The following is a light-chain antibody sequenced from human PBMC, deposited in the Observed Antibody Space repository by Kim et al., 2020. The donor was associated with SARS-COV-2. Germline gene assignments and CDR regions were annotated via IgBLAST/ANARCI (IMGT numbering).Light chain of an antibody. CDR3: QHYNSYPYT. CDR1: QNIGTY. Sequence: ASVRDRITISCRASQNIGTYLAWYQHKPGKAPTLLVYQASSLESGVPSRFSGSGSETEFILTISSLQPDDFAAYYCQHYNSYPYTFGQGTKLEI. J-gene: IGKJ2*01. CDR2: QAS. V-gene: IGKV1-5*03.